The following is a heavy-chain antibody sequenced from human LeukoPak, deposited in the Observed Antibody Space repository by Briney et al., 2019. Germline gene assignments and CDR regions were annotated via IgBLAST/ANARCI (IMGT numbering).Heavy chain of an antibody. Sequence: GGSLRLSCAASGFTFSSYAMHWVRQAPGKGLEWVAVISYDGSNKYYADSVKGRFTISRDNSKNTLYLQMISLRAEDTAVYYCALSSYSSRYFYYGMDVWGQGTTVTVSS. CDR2: ISYDGSNK. V-gene: IGHV3-30*04. CDR3: ALSSYSSRYFYYGMDV. D-gene: IGHD4-11*01. CDR1: GFTFSSYA. J-gene: IGHJ6*02.